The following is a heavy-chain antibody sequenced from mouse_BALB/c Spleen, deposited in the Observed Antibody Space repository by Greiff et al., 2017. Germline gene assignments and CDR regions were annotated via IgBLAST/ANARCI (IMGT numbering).Heavy chain of an antibody. CDR2: IYPSDSYT. Sequence: VQLQQPGAELVRPGASVKLSCKASGYTFTSYWINWVKQRPGQGLEWIGNIYPSDSYTNYNQKFKDKATLTVDKSSSTAYMQLSSPTSEDSAVYYCTRDWTYWGQGTLVTVSA. CDR3: TRDWTY. D-gene: IGHD4-1*01. J-gene: IGHJ3*01. CDR1: GYTFTSYW. V-gene: IGHV1-69*02.